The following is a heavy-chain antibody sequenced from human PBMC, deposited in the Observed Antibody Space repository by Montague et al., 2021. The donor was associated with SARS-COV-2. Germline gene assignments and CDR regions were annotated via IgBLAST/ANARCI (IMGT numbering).Heavy chain of an antibody. D-gene: IGHD6-19*01. Sequence: TLSLTCTVSGGSINSGNYYWSWIRQHPGKGLEWIGYIHYSGSAYYSPSLRSRLTISMDTSKKQLSLTVNSATAADTAVYYCARGSGKLDPPDLWGQGTLVTVSS. CDR2: IHYSGSA. CDR3: ARGSGKLDPPDL. V-gene: IGHV4-31*03. J-gene: IGHJ3*01. CDR1: GGSINSGNYY.